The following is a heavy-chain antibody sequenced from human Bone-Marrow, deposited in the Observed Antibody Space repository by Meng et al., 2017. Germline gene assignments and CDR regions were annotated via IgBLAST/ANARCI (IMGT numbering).Heavy chain of an antibody. CDR1: GGSISSGGYY. CDR3: ARDIRQGGNIWFDP. Sequence: VQLQEPGPGLVKPSQTLSLTCTGSGGSISSGGYYWSWIRQHPGKGLEWIGYIYYSGTTYYNPSLSSLVTISVDTSKNQFSLNLSSVTAADTAVYYCARDIRQGGNIWFDPWGQGTLVTVSS. V-gene: IGHV4-31*01. D-gene: IGHD3-16*01. CDR2: IYYSGTT. J-gene: IGHJ5*02.